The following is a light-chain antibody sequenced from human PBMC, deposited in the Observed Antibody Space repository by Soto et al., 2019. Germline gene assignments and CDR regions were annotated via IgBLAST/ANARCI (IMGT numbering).Light chain of an antibody. V-gene: IGKV3-20*01. J-gene: IGKJ5*01. CDR1: QSVSSSY. CDR2: GAS. Sequence: EIVLTQSPGTLSLSPGEGATLSCRASQSVSSSYIAWYQQRPGQTPSLLIYGASTRATGITDRFSGSGSGTPLTLTISRLEPGAVAVYDCQHFGGTTFTCRQGTRLEIK. CDR3: QHFGGTTFT.